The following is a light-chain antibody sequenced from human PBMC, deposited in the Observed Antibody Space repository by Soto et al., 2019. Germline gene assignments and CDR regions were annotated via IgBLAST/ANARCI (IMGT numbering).Light chain of an antibody. V-gene: IGKV3D-11*03. Sequence: EIVLTQSPATLSSFPGDRVTLSCRASQYINTRLAWYQHRPGQAPRLLIYQTSLRAAGIPDRFSGSGSGTDFTLTSTRLEPEDSAVYFCQQYTGPPTTFGQGTRLEIK. CDR1: QYINTR. CDR3: QQYTGPPTT. J-gene: IGKJ5*01. CDR2: QTS.